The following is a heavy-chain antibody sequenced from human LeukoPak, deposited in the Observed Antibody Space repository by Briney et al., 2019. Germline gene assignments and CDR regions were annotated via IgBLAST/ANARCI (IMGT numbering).Heavy chain of an antibody. V-gene: IGHV5-51*01. CDR1: GYTFTNNW. CDR2: INPADSDS. J-gene: IGHJ4*02. Sequence: GKSLKISCQGSGYTFTNNWIGWVRQMPGKGLEWMGIINPADSDSRYSPSFQGRVTISADKSITTAYLQWTSLKASDTAIYYCAKTLGARYYFDSWGQGTLVTVSS. CDR3: AKTLGARYYFDS. D-gene: IGHD1-14*01.